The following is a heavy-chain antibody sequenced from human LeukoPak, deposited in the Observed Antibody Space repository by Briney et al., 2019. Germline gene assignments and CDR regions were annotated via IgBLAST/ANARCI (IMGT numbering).Heavy chain of an antibody. Sequence: PSQTLSLTCTVSGGSIRSGSYYWNWIRQPAGKGLEWIGRMYTSGSTNYNPSLKSRATISLDTSKNQFSLKLSSVTAADTAVYYCARFRIQWLGAFDIWGQGTMVTVSS. CDR3: ARFRIQWLGAFDI. D-gene: IGHD6-19*01. CDR1: GGSIRSGSYY. V-gene: IGHV4-61*02. CDR2: MYTSGST. J-gene: IGHJ3*02.